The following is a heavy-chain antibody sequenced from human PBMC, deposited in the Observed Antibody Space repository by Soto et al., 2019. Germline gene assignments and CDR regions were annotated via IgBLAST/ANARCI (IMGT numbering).Heavy chain of an antibody. D-gene: IGHD6-25*01. Sequence: ASVKVSCKASRDTFSNYGINWVRQAPGQGLEWMGWITSSNDNTKYAQKVQGRVTMTTDTATSTAYLELSSLSSEDTAVYYCARAAGSPLYNFDSWGQGTQVTVSS. J-gene: IGHJ4*02. CDR2: ITSSNDNT. CDR1: RDTFSNYG. V-gene: IGHV1-18*04. CDR3: ARAAGSPLYNFDS.